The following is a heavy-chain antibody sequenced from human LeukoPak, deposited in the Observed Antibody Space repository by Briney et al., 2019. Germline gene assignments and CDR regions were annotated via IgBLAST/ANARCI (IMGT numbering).Heavy chain of an antibody. V-gene: IGHV1-24*01. CDR1: GYTLTELS. J-gene: IGHJ4*02. CDR2: FDPEDGET. Sequence: GASVKVSCKVSGYTLTELSMHWVRQAPGKGLEWMGGFDPEDGETIYAQKFQGRVTMTEDTSTDTAYMELSSLRSEDTAVYYCATFYSYSSGWYTGGYFDYWGQGTLVTVSS. CDR3: ATFYSYSSGWYTGGYFDY. D-gene: IGHD6-19*01.